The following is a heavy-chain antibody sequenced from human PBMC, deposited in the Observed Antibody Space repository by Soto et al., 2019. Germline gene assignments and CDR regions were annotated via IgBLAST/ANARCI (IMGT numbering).Heavy chain of an antibody. CDR1: GFSLSTSGVG. V-gene: IGHV2-5*02. J-gene: IGHJ5*02. Sequence: QITLKESGPTLVKPTQTLTLTCTFSGFSLSTSGVGLGWIRQPPGKALEWLALIYWDDDKRYSPSLKSRLTSTTDTSKNQVVLTMTNMDPVDTATYYCATHGSGTYYNPLYNWFDHWGQGTLVTVSS. CDR2: IYWDDDK. D-gene: IGHD3-10*01. CDR3: ATHGSGTYYNPLYNWFDH.